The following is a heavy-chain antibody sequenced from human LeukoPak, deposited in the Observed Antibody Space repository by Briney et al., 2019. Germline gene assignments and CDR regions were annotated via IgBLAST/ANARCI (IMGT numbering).Heavy chain of an antibody. Sequence: PGGSLRLSCAASGFTFSSYAMSWVRQAPGKGLEWVSPISGSGGSTYSADSVRGRFTISRDNSKNTLSLQKNSLRAEDTAVYYCAKMGPRYLDWSVDFWGQGTLVTVSS. J-gene: IGHJ4*02. CDR2: ISGSGGST. CDR3: AKMGPRYLDWSVDF. D-gene: IGHD3-9*01. V-gene: IGHV3-23*01. CDR1: GFTFSSYA.